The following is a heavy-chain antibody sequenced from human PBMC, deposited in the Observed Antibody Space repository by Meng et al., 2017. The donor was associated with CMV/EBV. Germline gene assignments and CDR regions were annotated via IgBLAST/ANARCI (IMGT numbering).Heavy chain of an antibody. V-gene: IGHV3-48*03. D-gene: IGHD3-10*01. CDR1: GFTFSSYE. CDR3: ARAGYYGSGSYYNGRRFVYYGMDV. J-gene: IGHJ6*02. Sequence: GESLKISCAASGFTFSSYEMNWVRQAPGKGLEWVSYISSSGSTIYYAASVKGRFTISRDNAKNSLYLQMNSLRAEDTAVYYCARAGYYGSGSYYNGRRFVYYGMDVWGQGTTVTVSS. CDR2: ISSSGSTI.